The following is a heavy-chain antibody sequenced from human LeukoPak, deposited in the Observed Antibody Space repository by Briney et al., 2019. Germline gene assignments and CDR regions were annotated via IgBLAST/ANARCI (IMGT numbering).Heavy chain of an antibody. CDR3: ARHPPDEYSSGWYYFDY. D-gene: IGHD6-19*01. CDR2: IYPGDSDT. V-gene: IGHV5-51*01. CDR1: GYSFTSYW. Sequence: GESLKISCKGSGYSFTSYWIGWVRQMPGKGLEWMGIIYPGDSDTRYSPSFQGQVTISADKSISTAYLQWSSLKASDTAMYYCARHPPDEYSSGWYYFDYWGQGTLVTVSS. J-gene: IGHJ4*02.